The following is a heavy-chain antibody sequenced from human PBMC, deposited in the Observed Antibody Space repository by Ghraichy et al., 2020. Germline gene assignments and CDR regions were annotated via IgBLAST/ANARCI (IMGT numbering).Heavy chain of an antibody. V-gene: IGHV3-74*01. J-gene: IGHJ6*03. Sequence: GGSLRLSCAASGFSFSTYWMHWVRQAPGEGLVWVSRINSDGTRKNYADSVKGRFTISRDTAKNTLHLQMNSLRAEDTAVYYCARAGGVDDYDDYVASYYYYYMDVWGKGTTVTVSS. CDR1: GFSFSTYW. CDR2: INSDGTRK. CDR3: ARAGGVDDYDDYVASYYYYYMDV. D-gene: IGHD4-17*01.